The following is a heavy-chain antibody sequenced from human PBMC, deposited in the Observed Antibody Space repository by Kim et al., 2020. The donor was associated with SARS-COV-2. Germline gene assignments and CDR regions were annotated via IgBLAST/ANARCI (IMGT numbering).Heavy chain of an antibody. Sequence: GGSLRLSCAAAGFPFSKFAMNWVRQAPGKGLEWVSVISGGAGSTYYADSVKGRFTISRDNSKNTLYLQMNSLRAEDTAIYYCAKDLGYGDPLAVFDIWGQGTMVTVSS. CDR3: AKDLGYGDPLAVFDI. CDR1: GFPFSKFA. V-gene: IGHV3-23*01. J-gene: IGHJ3*02. D-gene: IGHD4-17*01. CDR2: ISGGAGST.